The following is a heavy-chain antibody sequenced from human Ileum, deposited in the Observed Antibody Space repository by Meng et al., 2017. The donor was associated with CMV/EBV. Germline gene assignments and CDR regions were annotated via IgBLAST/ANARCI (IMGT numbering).Heavy chain of an antibody. Sequence: RLQRTESGPRLGKPAKTLSLTCTASGDTISSGSHYWAWIRQSPGKRLEWIGSMLFSEIADYNPSLKSRVTISLDATQTQFSLRLTSVTAADTAVYFCARDLTNNWFYYWGQGTLVTVSS. CDR2: MLFSEIA. J-gene: IGHJ4*02. V-gene: IGHV4-39*06. CDR1: GDTISSGSHY. D-gene: IGHD1-1*01. CDR3: ARDLTNNWFYY.